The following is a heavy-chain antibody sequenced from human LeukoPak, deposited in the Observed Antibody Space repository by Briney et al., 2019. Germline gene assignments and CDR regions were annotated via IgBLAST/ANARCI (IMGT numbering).Heavy chain of an antibody. D-gene: IGHD6-13*01. J-gene: IGHJ5*02. CDR3: ARVRSYSNSYYDFDP. Sequence: GGSLRLSSAVSASTFRNYGMSWVRQAPGKWLEWVSTISGSDDSTYYAGSVKGRFTTSRDTAKKSMYLQMNSLRADDTAIYYCARVRSYSNSYYDFDPWGQGTLVTVSS. CDR1: ASTFRNYG. CDR2: ISGSDDST. V-gene: IGHV3-23*01.